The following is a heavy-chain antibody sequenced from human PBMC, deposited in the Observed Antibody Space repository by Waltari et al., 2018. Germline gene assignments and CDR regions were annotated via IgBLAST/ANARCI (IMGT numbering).Heavy chain of an antibody. CDR2: INHMGST. D-gene: IGHD3-3*01. CDR1: GGSFSGYY. J-gene: IGHJ3*02. CDR3: ARGTRLLRFLEWLLRPAFDI. V-gene: IGHV4-34*01. Sequence: QVQLQQWGAGLLKPSETLSLTCAVYGGSFSGYYWSWIRQPPGKGLEWIGEINHMGSTNYNPALKSRVTISVDTSKNQFSLKLSSVTAADTAVYYCARGTRLLRFLEWLLRPAFDIWGQGTMVTVSS.